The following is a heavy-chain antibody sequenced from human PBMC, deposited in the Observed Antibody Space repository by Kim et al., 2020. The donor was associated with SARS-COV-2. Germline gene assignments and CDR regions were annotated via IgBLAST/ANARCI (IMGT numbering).Heavy chain of an antibody. V-gene: IGHV3-30*03. D-gene: IGHD1-26*01. Sequence: GGSLRLSCEASGFTFSDYVMHWVRQAPGKGLEWVAVILSDGSIKHHADSVKGRFTISRDNSKSTQYLQMNSLRPEDTALYYCAREFRESYYPGDFWGQGTLVTVSS. J-gene: IGHJ4*02. CDR3: AREFRESYYPGDF. CDR1: GFTFSDYV. CDR2: ILSDGSIK.